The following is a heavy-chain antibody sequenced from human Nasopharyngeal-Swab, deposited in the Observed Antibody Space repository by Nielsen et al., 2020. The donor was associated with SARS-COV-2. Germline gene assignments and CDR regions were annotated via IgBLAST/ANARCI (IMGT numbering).Heavy chain of an antibody. V-gene: IGHV1-69*13. CDR2: IIPIFGTA. Sequence: SVKVSCKASGGTFSSYAISWVRQAPGQGLEWMGGIIPIFGTANYAQKFQGRVTITADESTSTAYMELSSLRSEDTAVYYCARCLRRAARPFDYYYGMDVWGHGTTVTVSS. CDR3: ARCLRRAARPFDYYYGMDV. CDR1: GGTFSSYA. D-gene: IGHD6-6*01. J-gene: IGHJ6*02.